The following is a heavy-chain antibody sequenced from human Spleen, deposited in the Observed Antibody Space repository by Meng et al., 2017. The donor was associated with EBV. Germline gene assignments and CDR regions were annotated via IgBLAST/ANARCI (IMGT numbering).Heavy chain of an antibody. J-gene: IGHJ4*02. Sequence: QVQLVQSGSELKKPGASVMVSCKASGYTFTDYAMNWVRQVPGRGLEWMGGFDPEDGETFYAQKFQDRMSMTDDTSTNTAFMELTSLKSDDTAVYYCASNAVFWGQGTLVTVSS. CDR1: GYTFTDYA. CDR2: FDPEDGET. V-gene: IGHV1-24*01. CDR3: ASNAVF. D-gene: IGHD2-8*01.